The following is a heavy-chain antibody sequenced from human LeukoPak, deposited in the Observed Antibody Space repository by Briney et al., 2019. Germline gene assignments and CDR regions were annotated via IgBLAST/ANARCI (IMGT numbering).Heavy chain of an antibody. J-gene: IGHJ6*03. D-gene: IGHD3-10*01. CDR1: GYTFTNYY. CDR3: ARGPRITVIRGGQWYCYMDV. CDR2: INPSGGST. V-gene: IGHV1-46*01. Sequence: ASVKVSCKASGYTFTNYYIHWVRQAPGQGLEWTGLINPSGGSTNYAQKFQGRVTMTRDTSMSTVYMELSSLRSEDTAVYYCARGPRITVIRGGQWYCYMDVWGKGTTVTISS.